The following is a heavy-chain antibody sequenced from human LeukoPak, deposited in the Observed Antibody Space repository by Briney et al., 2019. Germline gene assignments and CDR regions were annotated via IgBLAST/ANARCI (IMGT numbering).Heavy chain of an antibody. Sequence: GGPLSSSCAASGFTSSSYGMHGVRQAPGKGLEGVAVISYDGSNKYYADSVKGRFTISRDNSKNTLYLQMNSLRAEDTAVYYCAKLRTTGTTSDYWGQGTLVTVSS. CDR2: ISYDGSNK. CDR1: GFTSSSYG. CDR3: AKLRTTGTTSDY. D-gene: IGHD1-1*01. V-gene: IGHV3-30*18. J-gene: IGHJ4*02.